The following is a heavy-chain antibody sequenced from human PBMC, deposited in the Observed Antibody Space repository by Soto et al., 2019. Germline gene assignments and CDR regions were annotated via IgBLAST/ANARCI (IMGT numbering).Heavy chain of an antibody. V-gene: IGHV3-53*01. J-gene: IGHJ4*02. Sequence: EVQLVESGGGLIQPGGSLRLSCAASGFTVSSNYMSWVRQAPGKGLEWVSVIYSGGSTYYADSVKGRFTISRDNSKNTLYLQMNSLRAEDTAVYYCARNYYDSGGGFDYGGQGTLVTVSS. D-gene: IGHD3-22*01. CDR1: GFTVSSNY. CDR3: ARNYYDSGGGFDY. CDR2: IYSGGST.